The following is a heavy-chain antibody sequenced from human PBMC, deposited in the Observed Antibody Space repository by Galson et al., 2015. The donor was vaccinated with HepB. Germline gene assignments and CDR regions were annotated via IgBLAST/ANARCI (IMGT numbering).Heavy chain of an antibody. D-gene: IGHD3-16*02. J-gene: IGHJ4*02. CDR3: ARQADYVWGSYRPESPDFDY. CDR2: IYYSGST. CDR1: GGSFSGYY. V-gene: IGHV4-34*01. Sequence: ETLSLTCAVYGGSFSGYYWSWTRQPPGKGLEWIGSIYYSGSTYYNPSLKSRVTISVDTSKNQFSLKLSSVTAADTAVYYCARQADYVWGSYRPESPDFDYWGQGTLVTVSS.